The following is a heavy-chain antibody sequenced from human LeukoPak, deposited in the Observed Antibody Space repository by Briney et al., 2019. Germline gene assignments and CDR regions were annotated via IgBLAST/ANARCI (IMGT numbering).Heavy chain of an antibody. CDR1: GGTFSSYA. D-gene: IGHD1-26*01. CDR2: IIPILGIA. V-gene: IGHV1-69*04. Sequence: ASVKVSCKASGGTFSSYAISWVRQVPGQGLEWMGRIIPILGIANYAQKFQGRVTITADKSTSTAYMELSSLRSEDTAVYYCARGRIVGATEYYYYGMDVWGQGTTVTVSS. CDR3: ARGRIVGATEYYYYGMDV. J-gene: IGHJ6*02.